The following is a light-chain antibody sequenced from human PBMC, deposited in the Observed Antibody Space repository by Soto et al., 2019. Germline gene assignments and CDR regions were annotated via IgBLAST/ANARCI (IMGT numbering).Light chain of an antibody. CDR1: QSVSSNF. CDR3: RQYGRSLGFA. CDR2: GAS. J-gene: IGKJ4*01. V-gene: IGKV3-20*01. Sequence: EIVLTQSPGTLSLSPGERATLSCRASQSVSSNFLAWYQEKPGQAPRLLIYGASKRATGIPDRFSGSGSGTDFPLTSIRLEPEEFAVYYCRQYGRSLGFAFGGGTKVEIK.